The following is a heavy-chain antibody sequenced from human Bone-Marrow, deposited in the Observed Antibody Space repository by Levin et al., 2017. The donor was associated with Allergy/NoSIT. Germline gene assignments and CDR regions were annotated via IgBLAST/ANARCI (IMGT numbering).Heavy chain of an antibody. D-gene: IGHD3-22*01. CDR2: MFYSGAS. V-gene: IGHV4-39*01. J-gene: IGHJ5*02. CDR1: GGTITSPSYS. CDR3: ARGVVRVGAKPGARWFDP. Sequence: SETLSLTCTVSGGTITSPSYSWGWIRQSPGKGLEWIGTMFYSGASNHNPSLKSRVTISGDTSQNQFSLRLTSVTASDTAVYYCARGVVRVGAKPGARWFDPWGQGILVIVSS.